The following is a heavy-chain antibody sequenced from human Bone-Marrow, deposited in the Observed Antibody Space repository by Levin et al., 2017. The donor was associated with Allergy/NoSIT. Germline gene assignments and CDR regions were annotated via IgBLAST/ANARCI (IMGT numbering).Heavy chain of an antibody. CDR3: ARDPQRNDGYNFDY. CDR2: IVPSGSSV. CDR1: GFTFSDYG. D-gene: IGHD5-24*01. V-gene: IGHV3-48*02. J-gene: IGHJ4*02. Sequence: GESLKISCAASGFTFSDYGMTWVRQAPGKGLEWLSYIVPSGSSVSYTDSVKGRFTISRDNAKDSLYLQMNSLRDEDTAIYFCARDPQRNDGYNFDYWGQGTLVTVSS.